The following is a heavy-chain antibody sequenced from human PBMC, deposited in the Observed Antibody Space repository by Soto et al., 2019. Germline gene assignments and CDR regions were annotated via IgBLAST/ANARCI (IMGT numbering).Heavy chain of an antibody. CDR3: VSPASGWRETGYHYYGMDV. J-gene: IGHJ6*02. CDR2: IILIFGTA. V-gene: IGHV1-69*01. CDR1: GGTFSSYA. Sequence: QVQLVQSGAEVKKPGSSVKVSCKASGGTFSSYAISWVRQAPGQGREWIGGIILIFGTANDAQQFQGRATITSDESTSTAYMELSSLRSEDTAVYYCVSPASGWRETGYHYYGMDVWGQGSTVTVSS. D-gene: IGHD6-19*01.